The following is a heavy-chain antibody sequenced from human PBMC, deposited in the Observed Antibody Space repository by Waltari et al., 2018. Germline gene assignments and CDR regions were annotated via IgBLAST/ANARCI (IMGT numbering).Heavy chain of an antibody. J-gene: IGHJ6*02. V-gene: IGHV3-53*01. CDR1: GFTVNNNY. D-gene: IGHD4-17*01. Sequence: EVQLVESGGGLIQPGGSLRLSCAASGFTVNNNYMNWVRQAPGKGLEWVSVIYSGGSTYYTDSVKGRVTISRDNSKNTVYLQMNNLRAEDTAVYYCATDPGLRNGMDGWGQGTTVTVSS. CDR3: ATDPGLRNGMDG. CDR2: IYSGGST.